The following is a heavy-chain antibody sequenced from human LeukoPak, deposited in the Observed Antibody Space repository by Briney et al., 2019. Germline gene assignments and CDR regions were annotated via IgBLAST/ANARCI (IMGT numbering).Heavy chain of an antibody. V-gene: IGHV3-30*18. Sequence: PGRSLRLSCAASGFTFSSYGMHWVRQAPGKGLVWVAVISYDGSNKYYADSVQGRFTISRDNSKNTLYLQMNSLSDEETAIYYCAKGGITMVRRYCMDVWGQGTTVTVSS. CDR2: ISYDGSNK. CDR3: AKGGITMVRRYCMDV. D-gene: IGHD3-10*01. J-gene: IGHJ6*02. CDR1: GFTFSSYG.